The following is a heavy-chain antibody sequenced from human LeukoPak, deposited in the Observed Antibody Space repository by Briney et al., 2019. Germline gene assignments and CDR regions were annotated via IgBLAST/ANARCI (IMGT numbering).Heavy chain of an antibody. Sequence: SETLSLTRTVSGGSISSYYWSWVRQPPGKGLEWVGYIYYSGRTNYNASVKGRFTISGDTSKNQFSLKLSSVTAADTAVYYCARVTVTTFHLDYWGQGTLVTVSS. V-gene: IGHV4-59*08. CDR2: IYYSGRT. J-gene: IGHJ4*02. D-gene: IGHD4-17*01. CDR1: GGSISSYY. CDR3: ARVTVTTFHLDY.